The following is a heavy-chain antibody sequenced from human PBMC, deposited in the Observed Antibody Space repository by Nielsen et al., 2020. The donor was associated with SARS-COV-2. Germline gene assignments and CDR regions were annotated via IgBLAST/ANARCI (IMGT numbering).Heavy chain of an antibody. CDR1: GFTFSGYW. CDR2: IKQDGSEK. J-gene: IGHJ4*02. D-gene: IGHD5-12*01. V-gene: IGHV3-7*01. Sequence: GESLKISCAASGFTFSGYWMSWVRQAPGKGLEWVANIKQDGSEKYYVDSVKGRFTISRDNAKNSLYLQMNSLRAEDTAVYYCARSSGYDYLDYFDYWGQGTLVTVSS. CDR3: ARSSGYDYLDYFDY.